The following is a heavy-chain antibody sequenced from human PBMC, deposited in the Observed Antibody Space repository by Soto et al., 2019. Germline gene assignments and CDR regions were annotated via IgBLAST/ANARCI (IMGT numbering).Heavy chain of an antibody. D-gene: IGHD6-13*01. CDR2: IVVGSGNT. V-gene: IGHV1-58*01. CDR1: GFTFTSSA. CDR3: AADRAFIFLWYPAHYLGMEV. Sequence: SVKVSCKASGFTFTSSAVQWVRQARGQRLEWIGWIVVGSGNTNYAQKFQERVTITRDMSTSTAYMELSSLRSEDTAVYYCAADRAFIFLWYPAHYLGMEVWGQGTTVTVSS. J-gene: IGHJ6*02.